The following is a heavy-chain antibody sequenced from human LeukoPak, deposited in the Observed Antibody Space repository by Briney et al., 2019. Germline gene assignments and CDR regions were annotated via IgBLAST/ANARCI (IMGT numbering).Heavy chain of an antibody. J-gene: IGHJ6*02. V-gene: IGHV1-18*01. D-gene: IGHD3-3*01. CDR2: ISAYNGNT. Sequence: ASVKVSCKASGYTFTSYGISWVRQAPGQGLEWMGWISAYNGNTNYAQKLQGRVTMTTDTSTSTAYMELRSLRSDDTAVYYCARDNAQGVGVVKDYYYGMDVWGQGTTVTVSS. CDR1: GYTFTSYG. CDR3: ARDNAQGVGVVKDYYYGMDV.